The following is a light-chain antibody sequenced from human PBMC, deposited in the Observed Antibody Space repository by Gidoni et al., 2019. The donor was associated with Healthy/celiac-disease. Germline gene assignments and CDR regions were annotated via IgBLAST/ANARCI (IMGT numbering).Light chain of an antibody. J-gene: IGKJ2*01. V-gene: IGKV1-5*03. CDR1: QSISSW. Sequence: DIQMTQSPSTLSASVGDRVTIPCRASQSISSWLAWYQQKPGKAPKLLIYQASSLQSGVPSRFGGSGSGTEFTLTISSLQPDDFATYYCHQYETYPYTFGQGTKVEIK. CDR2: QAS. CDR3: HQYETYPYT.